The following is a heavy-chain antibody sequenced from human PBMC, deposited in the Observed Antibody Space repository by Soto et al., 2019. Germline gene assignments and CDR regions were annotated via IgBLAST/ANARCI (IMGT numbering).Heavy chain of an antibody. J-gene: IGHJ4*02. CDR3: VASALSFDF. CDR1: GFTFSTYA. V-gene: IGHV3-30*09. D-gene: IGHD3-16*02. CDR2: ISHDGDKE. Sequence: GGSLRLSCEASGFTFSTYAMHWVRQTPGKGLEWLAVISHDGDKEHISDSVKGRFAISRDNSKNNLYLQISSLKDEDTAVYQCVASALSFDFWGQGTPVTVSS.